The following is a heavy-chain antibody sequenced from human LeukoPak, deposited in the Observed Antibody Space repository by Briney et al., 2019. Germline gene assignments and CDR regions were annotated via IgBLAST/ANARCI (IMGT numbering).Heavy chain of an antibody. CDR1: GGSISSYY. CDR3: ARSHITIFGVVTVPFDY. V-gene: IGHV4-59*01. Sequence: SETLSLTCTVSGGSISSYYWSWIRQPPGKGLEWIGYIYYSGSTNYNPSLKSRVTISVDTSKNQFSLELSSVTAADTAVYYCARSHITIFGVVTVPFDYWGQGTLVTVSS. D-gene: IGHD3-3*01. J-gene: IGHJ4*02. CDR2: IYYSGST.